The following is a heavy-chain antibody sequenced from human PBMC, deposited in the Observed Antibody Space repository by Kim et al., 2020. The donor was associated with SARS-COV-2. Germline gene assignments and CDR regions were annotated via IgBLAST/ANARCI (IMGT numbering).Heavy chain of an antibody. V-gene: IGHV3-11*05. J-gene: IGHJ5*02. CDR3: VREPAS. Sequence: NYVDSVNGRFTISRDNAKKSLSRQMNSLTPEDTAVYYCVREPASWGQGTLVTVSS.